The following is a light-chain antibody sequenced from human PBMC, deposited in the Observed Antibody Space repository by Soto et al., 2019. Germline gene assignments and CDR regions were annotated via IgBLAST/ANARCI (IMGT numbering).Light chain of an antibody. V-gene: IGLV1-44*01. Sequence: QSVVTQPPSASGTPGQRVTIACSGSSSNIGRNTVHWYQQLPGTTPKLLIYSNDQRPSGVPDRFSCSKSGSSASLAISGLQSEDEADYYCAAWDDSLNRVVFGGGTKLTVL. CDR3: AAWDDSLNRVV. CDR1: SSNIGRNT. J-gene: IGLJ2*01. CDR2: SND.